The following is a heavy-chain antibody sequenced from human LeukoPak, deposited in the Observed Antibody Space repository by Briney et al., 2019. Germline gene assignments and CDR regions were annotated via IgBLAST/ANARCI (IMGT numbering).Heavy chain of an antibody. CDR2: ISAYNGNT. CDR3: ARDPHSLYDFWSGYYYYLDY. V-gene: IGHV1-18*01. D-gene: IGHD3-3*01. Sequence: ASVKVSCTASGYTFTSYGISWVRQAPGQGLEWMGWISAYNGNTNYAQKLQRRVTMTTDTSTSTAYKELRSLTSDDTPVYYCARDPHSLYDFWSGYYYYLDYWGQGTLVTVSS. J-gene: IGHJ4*02. CDR1: GYTFTSYG.